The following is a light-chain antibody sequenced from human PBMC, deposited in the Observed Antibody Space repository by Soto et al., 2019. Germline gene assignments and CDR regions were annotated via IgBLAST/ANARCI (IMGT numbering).Light chain of an antibody. V-gene: IGLV2-14*01. CDR3: TSYASGSSHVV. CDR2: DDN. J-gene: IGLJ2*01. CDR1: SSNIGGYDY. Sequence: QSVLTQPASVSGSPGQSITLSCTGTSSNIGGYDYVSWYQQHPGTAPKLIIYDDNNRPSGVPNRFSGSKSGNTASLTISGLQAEDEADYYCTSYASGSSHVVFGGGTKLTVL.